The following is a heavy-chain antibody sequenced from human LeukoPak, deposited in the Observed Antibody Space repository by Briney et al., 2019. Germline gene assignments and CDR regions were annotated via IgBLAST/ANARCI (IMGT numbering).Heavy chain of an antibody. D-gene: IGHD3-22*01. CDR1: GYTFTSYY. CDR3: ARANANYYDSSGYYYVSSPYNWFDP. J-gene: IGHJ5*02. Sequence: GASVKVSCKASGYTFTSYYMHWVRQAPGQGLEWMGIINPSGGSTSYAQKFQGRVTMTRDMSTSTVYMELSSLRSEDTAVYYCARANANYYDSSGYYYVSSPYNWFDPWGQGTLVTVSS. CDR2: INPSGGST. V-gene: IGHV1-46*01.